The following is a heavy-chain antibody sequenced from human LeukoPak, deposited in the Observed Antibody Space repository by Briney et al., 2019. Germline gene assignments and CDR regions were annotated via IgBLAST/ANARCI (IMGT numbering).Heavy chain of an antibody. J-gene: IGHJ3*02. Sequence: GGSLRLSCAASGFTFSSYAMSWVRQAPGKGLEWVSAISGSGGSTYYANSVKGRFTISRDNSKNTLYLQMNSLRAEDTAVYYCAKDRGVGYSYGPARAFDIWGQGTMVTVSS. CDR2: ISGSGGST. D-gene: IGHD5-18*01. CDR3: AKDRGVGYSYGPARAFDI. CDR1: GFTFSSYA. V-gene: IGHV3-23*01.